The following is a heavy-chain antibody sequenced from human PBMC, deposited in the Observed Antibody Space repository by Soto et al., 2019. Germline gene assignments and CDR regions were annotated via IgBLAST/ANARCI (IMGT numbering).Heavy chain of an antibody. V-gene: IGHV1-3*01. J-gene: IGHJ3*02. CDR1: GYTFTSYA. Sequence: ASVKVSCKASGYTFTSYAMHWVRQAPGQRLEWMGWINAGNGNTKYSQKFQGRVTMTRDTSISTAYMELSSLRSDDTAVYYCARAYVDTAMVTYDAFDIWGQGTMVTVSS. D-gene: IGHD5-18*01. CDR2: INAGNGNT. CDR3: ARAYVDTAMVTYDAFDI.